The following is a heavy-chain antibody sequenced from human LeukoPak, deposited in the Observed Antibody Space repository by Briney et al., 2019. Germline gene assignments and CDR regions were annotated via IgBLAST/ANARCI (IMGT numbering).Heavy chain of an antibody. CDR2: ISGGGST. CDR1: GFPFSSYA. V-gene: IGHV3-64*04. D-gene: IGHD2-2*01. J-gene: IGHJ1*01. Sequence: GGSLRLSCSASGFPFSSYAMHWVRQAPGKGLEYVSAISGGGSTYYADSVKGRFTISRDNSKNTLYLQMDSLRAEDTAVYYCARDGGPAAEYFQHWGQGTLVTVSS. CDR3: ARDGGPAAEYFQH.